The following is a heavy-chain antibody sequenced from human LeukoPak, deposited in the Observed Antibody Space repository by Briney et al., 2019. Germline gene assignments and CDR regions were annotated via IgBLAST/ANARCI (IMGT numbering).Heavy chain of an antibody. D-gene: IGHD2-2*01. CDR1: GYTFITYD. CDR3: ARGPGCTSCSCPYYFDY. Sequence: ASVKVSCKASGYTFITYDINWVRQATGQGLEWMGWMNPNSGNTGYAQKFQGRVTSTSNTSISTAYMELSSLRSEDTAVYYCARGPGCTSCSCPYYFDYWGQGTVVTVSS. J-gene: IGHJ4*02. V-gene: IGHV1-8*03. CDR2: MNPNSGNT.